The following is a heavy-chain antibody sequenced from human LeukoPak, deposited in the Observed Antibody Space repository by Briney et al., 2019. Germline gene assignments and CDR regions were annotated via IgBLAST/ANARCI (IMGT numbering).Heavy chain of an antibody. CDR1: GYTFINYA. CDR3: ARVNFDILSAFYIPHIFDI. V-gene: IGHV1-18*01. J-gene: IGHJ3*02. CDR2: ITAYNGNT. Sequence: ASVKVSCKTSGYTFINYAITWVRQAPGQGLEWMGWITAYNGNTNYAQKLQDRVTMTTDTSTSTAYMELRSLTSDDTAVYFCARVNFDILSAFYIPHIFDIWGQGTMVTVSS. D-gene: IGHD3-9*01.